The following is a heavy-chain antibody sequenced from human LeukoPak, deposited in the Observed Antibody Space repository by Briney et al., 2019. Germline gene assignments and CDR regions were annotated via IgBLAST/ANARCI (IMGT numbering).Heavy chain of an antibody. CDR1: GGSISSYY. CDR3: ARDGDSSGWTRSDY. D-gene: IGHD6-19*01. J-gene: IGHJ4*02. CDR2: IYYSGST. V-gene: IGHV4-59*12. Sequence: SETLSLTCTVSGGSISSYYWSWIRQPPGKGLEWIGYIYYSGSTNYNPSLKSRVTISVDTSKNQFSLKLSSVTAADTAIYYCARDGDSSGWTRSDYWGQGTLVTVSS.